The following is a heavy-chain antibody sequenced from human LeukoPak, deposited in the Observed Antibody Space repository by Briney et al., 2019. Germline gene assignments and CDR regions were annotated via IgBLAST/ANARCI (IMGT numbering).Heavy chain of an antibody. V-gene: IGHV1-2*02. J-gene: IGHJ5*02. CDR1: GYTFTGYY. Sequence: ASVTVSCKASGYTFTGYYMHWVRQAPGQGLEWMGWINPNSGGTNYAQKFQGRVTMTRDTSISTAYMELSRLRSDDTAVYYCARGGDIVVVVAAYNWFDPWGQGTLVTVSS. CDR3: ARGGDIVVVVAAYNWFDP. CDR2: INPNSGGT. D-gene: IGHD2-15*01.